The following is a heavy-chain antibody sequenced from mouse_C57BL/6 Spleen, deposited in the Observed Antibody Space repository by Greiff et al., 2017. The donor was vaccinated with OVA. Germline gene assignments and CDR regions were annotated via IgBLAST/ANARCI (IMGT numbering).Heavy chain of an antibody. V-gene: IGHV7-3*01. CDR1: GFTFTDYY. CDR2: IGNKANGYTT. J-gene: IGHJ4*01. CDR3: ARYIISSYRAMDY. Sequence: EVQVVESGGGLVQPGGSLSLSCAASGFTFTDYYMSWVRQPPGKALEWLGFIGNKANGYTTEYSASVKGRFTISRDNSQSILYLQMNALRAEDSATYYCARYIISSYRAMDYWGQGTSVTVSS. D-gene: IGHD1-1*01.